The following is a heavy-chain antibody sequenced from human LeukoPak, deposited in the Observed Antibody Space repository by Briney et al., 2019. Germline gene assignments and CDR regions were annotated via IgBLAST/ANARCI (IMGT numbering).Heavy chain of an antibody. CDR2: IYHSGGT. D-gene: IGHD2-15*01. CDR3: ARFDIVEEGGPDY. J-gene: IGHJ4*02. Sequence: SETLSLTCNVSGVAISRGDYYWSWIRQPPGKGLEWIGYIYHSGGTYYNPSLKSRITISVDTSKNQFSLKVTSVTATVTATYYCARFDIVEEGGPDYWGQGTLVTVSS. V-gene: IGHV4-30-4*01. CDR1: GVAISRGDYY.